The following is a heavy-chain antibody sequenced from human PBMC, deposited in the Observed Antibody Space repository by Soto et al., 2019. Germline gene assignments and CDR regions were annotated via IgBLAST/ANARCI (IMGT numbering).Heavy chain of an antibody. J-gene: IGHJ4*02. CDR2: INVYNGNT. V-gene: IGHV1-18*01. Sequence: VQLVQSGAEVKRPGASVKVSCKASGYTYTSYRISWVRQAPGQGLEWMGWINVYNGNTNYAQKLQGRVTMTTDTSTSTAYLDLRSLRSDDTAVYFCARDTSRGEYDYWGQGTLVTVSS. CDR3: ARDTSRGEYDY. D-gene: IGHD3-10*01. CDR1: GYTYTSYR.